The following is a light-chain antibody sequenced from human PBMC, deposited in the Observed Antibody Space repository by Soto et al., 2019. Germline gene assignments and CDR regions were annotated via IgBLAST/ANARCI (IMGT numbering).Light chain of an antibody. V-gene: IGKV3-15*01. Sequence: EIVMTQSPATLSVSPGERATLSCRASQSVSSNLAWYQQKPGQAPRLLIYGASTRATDIPARFSGTGSGTEFTLTISSLQSEDFAVYYCQQYHNRPPRLTFGGGTKVDIK. CDR2: GAS. J-gene: IGKJ4*01. CDR1: QSVSSN. CDR3: QQYHNRPPRLT.